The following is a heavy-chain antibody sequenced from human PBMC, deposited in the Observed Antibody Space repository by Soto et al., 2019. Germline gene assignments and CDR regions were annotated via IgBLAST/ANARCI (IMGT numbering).Heavy chain of an antibody. Sequence: QVQLVQSGAEVKKPGASVNVSCKASGYTFTVYYMHWVRQAPGQGREWMGWINPKSSGTMYPQKFQGRVTMTWDTSISTAYMALTRPRSDDTAVYYCARDLAKGGGSAGFDYWGQGTLVTVSS. D-gene: IGHD1-26*01. J-gene: IGHJ4*02. CDR1: GYTFTVYY. CDR3: ARDLAKGGGSAGFDY. V-gene: IGHV1-2*02. CDR2: INPKSSGT.